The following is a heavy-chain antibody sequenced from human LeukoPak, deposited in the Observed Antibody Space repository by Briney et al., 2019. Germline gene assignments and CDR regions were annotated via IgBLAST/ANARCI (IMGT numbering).Heavy chain of an antibody. V-gene: IGHV3-9*01. CDR3: AKDMAVAGTDAFDI. J-gene: IGHJ3*02. D-gene: IGHD6-19*01. CDR2: ISWNSGSI. Sequence: GGSLRLSCAASGFTFDDYAMHWVRQAPGKGLEWVSGISWNSGSIGYADSVKGRFTLSRDNAKNSLYLQINSLRAEDTALYYCAKDMAVAGTDAFDIWGQGTMVTVSS. CDR1: GFTFDDYA.